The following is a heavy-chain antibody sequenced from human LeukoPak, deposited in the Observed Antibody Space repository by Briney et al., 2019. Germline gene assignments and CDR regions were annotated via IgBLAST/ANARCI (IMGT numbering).Heavy chain of an antibody. Sequence: GGSLRLSCAGSGFTFSTYNMNWVRQTPGKGPEWISTISTRSTTIYYADSVKGRFTISRDNAKNSLYLQMNSLRAEDTAVYYCARVVAVAGRAFDIWGQGTMVTVSS. V-gene: IGHV3-48*04. J-gene: IGHJ3*02. D-gene: IGHD6-19*01. CDR1: GFTFSTYN. CDR3: ARVVAVAGRAFDI. CDR2: ISTRSTTI.